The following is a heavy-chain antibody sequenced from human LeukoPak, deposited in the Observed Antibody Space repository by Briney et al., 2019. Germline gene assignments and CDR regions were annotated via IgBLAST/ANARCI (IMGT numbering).Heavy chain of an antibody. CDR2: IYLDDDK. J-gene: IGHJ4*02. CDR3: AHTDDSSGYYDFDY. CDR1: GFSLSASGVG. V-gene: IGHV2-5*02. Sequence: SGPTLVNPTQTRRLTCTFSGFSLSASGVGGGWIRQPPRKALECLPLIYLDDDKRYSPSLKSRLTITKDTSKNQVVLTMTNMDPVDTATYYCAHTDDSSGYYDFDYWGQGTLVTVSS. D-gene: IGHD3-22*01.